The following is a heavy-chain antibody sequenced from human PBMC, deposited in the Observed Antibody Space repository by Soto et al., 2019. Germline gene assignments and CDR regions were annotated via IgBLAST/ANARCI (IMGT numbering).Heavy chain of an antibody. CDR1: GFTFSSYA. CDR3: ARPPSGYNSYYFDY. D-gene: IGHD5-12*01. J-gene: IGHJ4*02. CDR2: ISGSGGTT. Sequence: GGSLRLSCAASGFTFSSYAMSWVRQAPGKGLEWVSAISGSGGTTYYADSVKGRFTISRDNSKNTLYLQMNSLRAEDTVVYYCARPPSGYNSYYFDYWGQGTLVTVSS. V-gene: IGHV3-23*01.